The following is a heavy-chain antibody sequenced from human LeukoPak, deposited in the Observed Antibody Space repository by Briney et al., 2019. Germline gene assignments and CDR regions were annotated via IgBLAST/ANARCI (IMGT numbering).Heavy chain of an antibody. J-gene: IGHJ5*02. CDR1: GSSVNSDKY. V-gene: IGHV4-38-2*01. CDR2: IYHTGNT. D-gene: IGHD6-19*01. Sequence: PSETLSLTCDVSGSSVNSDKYWGWIRQPPGKGLEWLGTIYHTGNTYYNPSLKSRLSISVDTSKNQFSLKFTPVTAADTAVYYCARSHSGWQGHNNWFDPWGQGSLVSVSS. CDR3: ARSHSGWQGHNNWFDP.